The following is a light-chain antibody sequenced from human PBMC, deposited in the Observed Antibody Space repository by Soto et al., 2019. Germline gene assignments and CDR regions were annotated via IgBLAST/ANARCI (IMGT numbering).Light chain of an antibody. J-gene: IGKJ5*01. CDR1: QSFRGL. V-gene: IGKV3-11*01. CDR3: QQRHMWPIT. Sequence: EVVLTQSPLILSLSPGERATLSCMASQSFRGLLAWYQQKPGEAPRVLIYDAYNRATGIPPRFSGSGSGTDFTLTISSLEPGDSAVYYCQQRHMWPITFGQGIRLEIK. CDR2: DAY.